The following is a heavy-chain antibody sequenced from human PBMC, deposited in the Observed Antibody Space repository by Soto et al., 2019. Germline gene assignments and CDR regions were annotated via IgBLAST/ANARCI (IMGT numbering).Heavy chain of an antibody. D-gene: IGHD1-26*01. V-gene: IGHV4-39*01. Sequence: SETLSLTCTVSGDSITWSHYYWGWIRQPPGRGLEWIGSLYYSGNTYYNPSLKSRLTISVDTSKSQFSLKLSSVTAADTSVYYCARSSSGSYPPFDSWGQGTLVTVSS. J-gene: IGHJ4*02. CDR1: GDSITWSHYY. CDR3: ARSSSGSYPPFDS. CDR2: LYYSGNT.